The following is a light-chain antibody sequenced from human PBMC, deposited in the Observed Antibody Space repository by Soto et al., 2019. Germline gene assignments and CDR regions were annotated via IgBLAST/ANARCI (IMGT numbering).Light chain of an antibody. CDR3: QAYDTMLRGPGV. CDR2: NNI. Sequence: QSVLTQPPSVSGAPGQRVTISCTGSSFNIGAGYDFHWYQQLPGTAPNLLIYNNINRPSGAPERFSGSKSGTSASLAITGLQPEDEADYYCQAYDTMLRGPGVFGGGTKLTVL. CDR1: SFNIGAGYD. J-gene: IGLJ2*01. V-gene: IGLV1-40*01.